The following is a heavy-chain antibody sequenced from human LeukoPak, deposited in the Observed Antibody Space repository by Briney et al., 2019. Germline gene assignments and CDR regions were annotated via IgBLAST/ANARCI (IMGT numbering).Heavy chain of an antibody. CDR3: ARVYGDYVDY. Sequence: SETLSLPCTVSGGSISSYYWSWIRQPPGKGLEWIGYIYYSGSPNYNPSLKSRVTISVDTSKNQFSLKLSSVTAADTAVYYCARVYGDYVDYWGQGTLVTVSS. D-gene: IGHD4-17*01. CDR1: GGSISSYY. CDR2: IYYSGSP. V-gene: IGHV4-59*01. J-gene: IGHJ4*02.